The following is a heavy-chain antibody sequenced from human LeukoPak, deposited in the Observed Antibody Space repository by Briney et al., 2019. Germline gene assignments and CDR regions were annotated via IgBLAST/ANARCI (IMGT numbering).Heavy chain of an antibody. J-gene: IGHJ5*02. CDR2: INRDGSST. Sequence: GGSLTLACAASGSTFSSYWMHWVRQAPGKGLVWVSRINRDGSSTSYADSVKGRFTISRVNAKHTLYLQMNSLRADDTAVYYCARDWFDPWGQGTLVTVSS. CDR1: GSTFSSYW. CDR3: ARDWFDP. V-gene: IGHV3-74*01.